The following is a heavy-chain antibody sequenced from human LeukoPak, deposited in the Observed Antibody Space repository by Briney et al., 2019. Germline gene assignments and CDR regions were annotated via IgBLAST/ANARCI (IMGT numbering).Heavy chain of an antibody. Sequence: GASVKVSCKASGYTFTSYYMHWVRQAPGQGLEWMGITNPSGGSTSYAQKFQGRVTMTRDTSTSTVYMGLSSLRSEDTAVYYCARVLDYGGKKDAFDIWGQGTMVTVSS. CDR3: ARVLDYGGKKDAFDI. CDR2: TNPSGGST. D-gene: IGHD4-23*01. CDR1: GYTFTSYY. V-gene: IGHV1-46*01. J-gene: IGHJ3*02.